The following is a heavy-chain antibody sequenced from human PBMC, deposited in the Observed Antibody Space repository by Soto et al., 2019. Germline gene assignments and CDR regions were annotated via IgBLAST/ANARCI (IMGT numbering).Heavy chain of an antibody. CDR2: IRGIGGST. V-gene: IGHV3-23*01. J-gene: IGHJ4*02. D-gene: IGHD1-7*01. Sequence: GGSLRLSCAASGFTFSSYAMSWVRQAPGKGLEWVSAIRGIGGSTYYADSVKGRFTISRDNSKNTLYLQMNSLRAEDTAVYYCAKDGAGTTSPFDYWGQGTLVTVSS. CDR3: AKDGAGTTSPFDY. CDR1: GFTFSSYA.